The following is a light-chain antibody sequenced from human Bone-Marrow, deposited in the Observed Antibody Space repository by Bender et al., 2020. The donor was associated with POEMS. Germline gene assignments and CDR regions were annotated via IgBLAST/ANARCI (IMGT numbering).Light chain of an antibody. V-gene: IGLV2-14*01. CDR1: SGDIGAFNY. Sequence: QSALTQPASVSGSPGQAITISCTGSSGDIGAFNYVSWYQQFPGNAPKLMLYDVSNRTPGGSHRFSCSKSGNTASLTISGLQAEDEACYYCSSYTSDTTLALFGGGTQLTVL. CDR2: DVS. CDR3: SSYTSDTTLAL. J-gene: IGLJ2*01.